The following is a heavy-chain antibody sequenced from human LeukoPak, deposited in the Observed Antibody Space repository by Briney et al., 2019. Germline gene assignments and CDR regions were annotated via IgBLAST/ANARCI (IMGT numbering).Heavy chain of an antibody. CDR3: ARGREFNY. V-gene: IGHV3-30*04. CDR1: GFTVSSYP. J-gene: IGHJ4*02. CDR2: ISPDGS. Sequence: GGSLRLSCAASGFTVSSYPMNWVRQAPGKGLEWVAAISPDGSYVVSVNGRFTISRDNSKNTVYLQMNSLRAEDTAVYYCARGREFNYWGQGTLVTVSS. D-gene: IGHD1-26*01.